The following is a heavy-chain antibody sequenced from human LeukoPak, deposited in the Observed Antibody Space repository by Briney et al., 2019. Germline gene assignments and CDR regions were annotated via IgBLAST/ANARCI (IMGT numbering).Heavy chain of an antibody. CDR2: IDPGDSET. J-gene: IGHJ4*02. Sequence: GESLKISCKASGYNFNSYWIGWVRQMPGKGLEWVGIIDPGDSETRYSPSFQGQVTISADKSISTAYLQWSSLKASDTAMYYCARLRGTAMSHYFDYWGQGTLVTVSS. V-gene: IGHV5-51*01. D-gene: IGHD5-18*01. CDR3: ARLRGTAMSHYFDY. CDR1: GYNFNSYW.